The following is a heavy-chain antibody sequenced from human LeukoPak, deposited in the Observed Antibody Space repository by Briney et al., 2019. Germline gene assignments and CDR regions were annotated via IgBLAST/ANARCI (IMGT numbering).Heavy chain of an antibody. D-gene: IGHD3-10*01. CDR3: ARGGYYGPGNDFRFDP. V-gene: IGHV4-38-2*02. Sequence: PSETLALMCTVWVYSISSGYYWGWIRQPPGKGLEWMGSIYHSGSTYCKPSLKSRVTLSVETSKNQFSRKLKSVTAADTAVYYCARGGYYGPGNDFRFDPWGHGTLVTVSS. J-gene: IGHJ5*02. CDR2: IYHSGST. CDR1: VYSISSGYY.